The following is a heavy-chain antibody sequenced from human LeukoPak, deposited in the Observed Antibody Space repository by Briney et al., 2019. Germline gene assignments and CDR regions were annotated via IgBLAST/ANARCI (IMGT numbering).Heavy chain of an antibody. D-gene: IGHD3-16*02. CDR1: GYTSTSYD. V-gene: IGHV1-2*02. CDR3: AGPYVWGSYRGFNAFDI. Sequence: ASVKVSCKASGYTSTSYDINWVRQATGQGLEWMGWMNPNSGGTNYAQKFQGRVTMTRDTSISTAYMELSRLRSDDTAVYYCAGPYVWGSYRGFNAFDIWGQGTMVTVSS. J-gene: IGHJ3*02. CDR2: MNPNSGGT.